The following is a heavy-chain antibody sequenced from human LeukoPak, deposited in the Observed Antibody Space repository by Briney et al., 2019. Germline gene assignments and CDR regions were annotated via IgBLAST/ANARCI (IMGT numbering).Heavy chain of an antibody. D-gene: IGHD2-15*01. J-gene: IGHJ4*02. V-gene: IGHV3-9*01. CDR1: GFTFDDYA. CDR2: ITWNSGST. Sequence: SLRLSCAASGFTFDDYAMHWVRQAPGKGLEWVSGITWNSGSTGYADSVKGRFTISRDNAKNSLYLQMNSLRAEDTAVYYCAKGSRLSRYCSSSSCPYYFDYWGQGTLVTVSS. CDR3: AKGSRLSRYCSSSSCPYYFDY.